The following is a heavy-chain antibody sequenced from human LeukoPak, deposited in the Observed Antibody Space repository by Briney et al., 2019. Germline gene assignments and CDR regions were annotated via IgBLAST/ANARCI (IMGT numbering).Heavy chain of an antibody. CDR2: IYYFGST. Sequence: SDTLSLTCTVSGGSITRIHYYWGWIRQPPGKGREWIGNIYYFGSTSYNPSLRSRVTISVDTSKNQFSLKLSSVTAADTALYYCARMTCGGGTCWWFDPWGQGTLVTVSS. CDR1: GGSITRIHYY. D-gene: IGHD2-15*01. J-gene: IGHJ5*02. CDR3: ARMTCGGGTCWWFDP. V-gene: IGHV4-39*01.